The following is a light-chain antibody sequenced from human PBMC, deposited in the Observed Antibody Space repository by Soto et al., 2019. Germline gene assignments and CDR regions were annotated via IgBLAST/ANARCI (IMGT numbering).Light chain of an antibody. CDR3: QQRSDWVPIT. CDR2: DVS. CDR1: QIVSWS. Sequence: GVTESPATVSVSPGERATLSCRASQIVSWSLAWYQQKPGQAPRLLIYDVSYRATGIPGRFSGSGSGTDLTLTISSLETEEFAVYYCQQRSDWVPITFGQGTRLEI. V-gene: IGKV3-11*01. J-gene: IGKJ5*01.